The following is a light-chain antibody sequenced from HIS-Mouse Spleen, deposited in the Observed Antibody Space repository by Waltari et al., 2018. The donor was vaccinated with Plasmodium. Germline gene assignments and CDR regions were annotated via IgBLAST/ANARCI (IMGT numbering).Light chain of an antibody. CDR2: GAS. CDR3: QQYNNWPRGT. J-gene: IGKJ1*01. CDR1: QRVSSN. Sequence: EIVMTQSPATLSVSPGERATLSCRASQRVSSNLAWYKQKPGQAPRLLIYGASTRATGIPARFSGSGSGTEFTLTISSMQSEDFAVYYCQQYNNWPRGTFGQGTKVEIK. V-gene: IGKV3-15*01.